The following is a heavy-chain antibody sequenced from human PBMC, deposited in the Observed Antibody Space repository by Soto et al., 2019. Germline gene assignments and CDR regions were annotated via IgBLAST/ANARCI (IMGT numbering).Heavy chain of an antibody. CDR1: GFTFSSYA. CDR2: ISSNGGST. D-gene: IGHD6-19*01. V-gene: IGHV3-64*01. Sequence: ESGGGLVQPGGSLRLSCAASGFTFSSYAMHWVRQAPGKGLEYVSAISSNGGSTYYANSVKGRFTISRDNSKNTLYLQMGSLRAEDMAVYYCARDLGSGWFDAFDIWGQGTMVTVSS. CDR3: ARDLGSGWFDAFDI. J-gene: IGHJ3*02.